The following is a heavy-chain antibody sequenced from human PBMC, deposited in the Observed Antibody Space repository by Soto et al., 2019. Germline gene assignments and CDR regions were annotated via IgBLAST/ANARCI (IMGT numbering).Heavy chain of an antibody. J-gene: IGHJ6*02. CDR2: ISGSGGST. Sequence: GSLRLSCAASEFTFSSYAMSWVRQAPGKGLEWVSAISGSGGSTYYADSVKGRFTISRDNSKNTLYLQMNSLRAEDTAVYYCAKALLTAMATSYYYGMDVWGQGTTATVSS. D-gene: IGHD5-18*01. CDR3: AKALLTAMATSYYYGMDV. CDR1: EFTFSSYA. V-gene: IGHV3-23*01.